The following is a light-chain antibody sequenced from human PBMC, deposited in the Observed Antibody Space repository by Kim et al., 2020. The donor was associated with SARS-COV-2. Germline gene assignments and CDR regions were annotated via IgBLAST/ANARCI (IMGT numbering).Light chain of an antibody. V-gene: IGKV3-15*01. CDR3: QQYDDWPPWT. CDR1: QSVGTN. CDR2: GAS. J-gene: IGKJ1*01. Sequence: EVVMTQSPATLSVSPGERATLSCRASQSVGTNVAWYQQKAGQAPQLLIYGASTRAAGIPARFSGSGSGTEFTLTISSLQSEDLAVYSRQQYDDWPPWTFGQGTKVDIK.